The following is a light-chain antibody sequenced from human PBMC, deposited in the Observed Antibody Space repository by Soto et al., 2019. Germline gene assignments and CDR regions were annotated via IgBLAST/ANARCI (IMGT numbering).Light chain of an antibody. CDR2: ADS. Sequence: HMPQSPSTLSASVGYRSPITCRASQNIRSRLAWFQQKPGKAPKLLIYADSSLESGVPQRFSGSGSGTEFTLTISSLQTDDFSTYYCKQYHSSWTVGQWTKLDI. V-gene: IGKV1-5*01. J-gene: IGKJ1*01. CDR1: QNIRSR. CDR3: KQYHSSWT.